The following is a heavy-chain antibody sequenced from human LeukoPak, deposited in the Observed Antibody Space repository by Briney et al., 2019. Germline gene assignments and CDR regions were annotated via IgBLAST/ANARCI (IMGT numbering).Heavy chain of an antibody. D-gene: IGHD3-3*01. CDR2: IYSGGTT. V-gene: IGHV3-53*01. Sequence: GGSLRLSCAASGFTVSSNYMGWVRQAPGKGLEWVSVIYSGGTTYYADSVKGRFTISRDDSKNTLYLQMNSLRAEDTAVYYCASADFWSGYYLGYWGQGTLVTVSS. J-gene: IGHJ4*02. CDR3: ASADFWSGYYLGY. CDR1: GFTVSSNY.